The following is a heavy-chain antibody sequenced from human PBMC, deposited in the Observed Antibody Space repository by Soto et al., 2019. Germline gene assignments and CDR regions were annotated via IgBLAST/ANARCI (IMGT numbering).Heavy chain of an antibody. CDR3: ATERFLEWLSRPGYFDY. Sequence: ASMKGSFQASGSTFSNYAISRVRPGPGKRLEWMGGFDPEDGETIYAQKFQGRVTMTEDTSTDTAYMELSSLRSEDTAVYYCATERFLEWLSRPGYFDYWGQGTLVTVSS. CDR2: FDPEDGET. CDR1: GSTFSNYA. J-gene: IGHJ4*02. V-gene: IGHV1-24*01. D-gene: IGHD3-3*01.